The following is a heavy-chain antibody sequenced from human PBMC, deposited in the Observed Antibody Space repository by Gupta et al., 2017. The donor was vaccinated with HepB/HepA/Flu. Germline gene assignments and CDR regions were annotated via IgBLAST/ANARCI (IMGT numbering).Heavy chain of an antibody. CDR2: IHGSGGGT. J-gene: IGHJ3*02. V-gene: IGHV3-23*01. D-gene: IGHD4-17*01. CDR1: GFTFRNYA. Sequence: EVQLLESGGGLEQPGGSLRLSCAASGFTFRNYAMTWVRQAPGKGLEYVSSIHGSGGGTYYADSVRGRFTISRDNSKSTLYLQMNSLRVEDTAIYYCGRDPNGDYVGAFDRWGQGTMLTVSS. CDR3: GRDPNGDYVGAFDR.